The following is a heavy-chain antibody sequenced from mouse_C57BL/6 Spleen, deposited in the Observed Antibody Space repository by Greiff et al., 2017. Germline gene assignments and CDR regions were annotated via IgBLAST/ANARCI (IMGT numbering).Heavy chain of an antibody. D-gene: IGHD1-1*01. Sequence: ESGPGLVKPSQSLSLTCSVTGYSITSGYYWNWIRQFPGNKLEWMGYISYDGSNNYNPSLKNRISITRDTSKNQFFLKLNSVTTEDTATYYCARITTDAMDYWGQGTSVTVSS. CDR2: ISYDGSN. V-gene: IGHV3-6*01. J-gene: IGHJ4*01. CDR1: GYSITSGYY. CDR3: ARITTDAMDY.